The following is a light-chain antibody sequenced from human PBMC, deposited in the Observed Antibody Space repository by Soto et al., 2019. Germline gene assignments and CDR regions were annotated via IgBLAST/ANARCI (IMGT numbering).Light chain of an antibody. V-gene: IGLV2-8*01. CDR1: SSDVGGYNY. CDR2: EVD. CDR3: SSYVGSNSFV. J-gene: IGLJ2*01. Sequence: QSALTQPPSASGSPGQSVTISCTGTSSDVGGYNYVSWYQQHPGKAPKLMIYEVDKRPLGVPDRFSGSKSGNTASLTVSGLQAEDEADYYCSSYVGSNSFVFGGGTKVTVL.